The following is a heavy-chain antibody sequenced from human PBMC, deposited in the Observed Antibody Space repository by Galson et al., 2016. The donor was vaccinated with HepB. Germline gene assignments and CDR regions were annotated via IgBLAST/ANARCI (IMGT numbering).Heavy chain of an antibody. D-gene: IGHD1-20*01. CDR1: GGTFSNYA. CDR2: IIPVFGTR. J-gene: IGHJ4*02. V-gene: IGHV1-69*13. Sequence: SVKVSCKASGGTFSNYAFSWVRQAPGQGLEWMGGIIPVFGTRSYARKFQGRLTITADESTTTALMELSSLRSDDTAVYYCARDSRLTGTNFHFDSWGQGTLVTVSS. CDR3: ARDSRLTGTNFHFDS.